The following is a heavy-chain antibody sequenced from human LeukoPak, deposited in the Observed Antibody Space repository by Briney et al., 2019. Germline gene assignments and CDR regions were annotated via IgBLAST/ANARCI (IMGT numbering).Heavy chain of an antibody. Sequence: SETLSLTCAVYGGSFSGYYWSWIRQPPGKGLEWIGEINHSGSTNYNPSLKSRVTISVDTSKNQLSLKLTSVTAADTAVYFCARRVGGSTPRLPYYYYYYMDVWGNGTAVTASS. D-gene: IGHD1-26*01. J-gene: IGHJ6*03. CDR3: ARRVGGSTPRLPYYYYYYMDV. CDR1: GGSFSGYY. V-gene: IGHV4-34*01. CDR2: INHSGST.